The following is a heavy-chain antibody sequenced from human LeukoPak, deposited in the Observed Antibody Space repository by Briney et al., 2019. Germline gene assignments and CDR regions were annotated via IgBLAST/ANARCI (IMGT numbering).Heavy chain of an antibody. D-gene: IGHD3-22*01. V-gene: IGHV3-30*04. CDR2: ISYDGINE. CDR3: ARGGRVGDNNGYYIDY. J-gene: IGHJ4*02. Sequence: GGSLRLSCAASGFTFSNYAIHWVRQPPGKGLEWVTVISYDGINEYYADSVKGRFTVSRDNSQNTVYLQMNSLRPEDTAVYSCARGGRVGDNNGYYIDYWGQGTLVTVSS. CDR1: GFTFSNYA.